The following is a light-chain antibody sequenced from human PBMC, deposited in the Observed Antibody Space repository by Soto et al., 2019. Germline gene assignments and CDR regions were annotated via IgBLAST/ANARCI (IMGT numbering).Light chain of an antibody. CDR3: QQGGNWPLT. J-gene: IGKJ5*01. CDR2: DAS. CDR1: QSVSSH. V-gene: IGKV3-11*01. Sequence: EIVLTQSPATLSLSPGERATVSCRASQSVSSHLAWYQQKRGQAPRLLIYDASSRASGIPARFSGSGSGTDFTLTISSLEPEDFAVYYCQQGGNWPLTVGQGTRLESK.